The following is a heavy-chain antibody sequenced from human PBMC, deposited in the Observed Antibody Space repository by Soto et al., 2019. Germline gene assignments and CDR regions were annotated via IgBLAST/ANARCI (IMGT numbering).Heavy chain of an antibody. CDR1: GGTFSSYT. J-gene: IGHJ4*01. CDR3: ARDGYGYYDYI. Sequence: QVQLVQSGAEVKKPGSSAKVSGKASGGTFSSYTISWVRQAPGQGLEWMGRIIPILGIANSAQKFQGRVTITADKSTSTAYMELSSLRSEDTAVYYCARDGYGYYDYIWGKGTLVTVSS. V-gene: IGHV1-69*08. CDR2: IIPILGIA. D-gene: IGHD3-16*01.